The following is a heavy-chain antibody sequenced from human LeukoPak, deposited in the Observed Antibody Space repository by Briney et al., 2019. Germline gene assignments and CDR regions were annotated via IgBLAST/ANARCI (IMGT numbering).Heavy chain of an antibody. V-gene: IGHV3-74*01. J-gene: IGHJ5*02. CDR1: GFTFSNYW. Sequence: GGSLRLSCAASGFTFSNYWMHWVRQAPGKGLVWVSRINSDGINTSYADSVKGRFTISRDNAKNTLNLQMNSLRAEDTAVYYCARDLGQYYDTGDNWFDPWAREPWSPSPQ. D-gene: IGHD3-22*01. CDR3: ARDLGQYYDTGDNWFDP. CDR2: INSDGINT.